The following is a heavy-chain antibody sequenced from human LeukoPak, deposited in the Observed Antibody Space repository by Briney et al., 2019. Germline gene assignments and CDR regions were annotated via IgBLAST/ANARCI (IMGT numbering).Heavy chain of an antibody. V-gene: IGHV3-23*01. D-gene: IGHD5-12*01. Sequence: GGSLRLSCAAPGFTFSSYAMNWVRQAPGKGLEWVSGISGGGGTTYYTDSVKGRFTISRDNSKNTLYLQMNSLRAEDTAVYYCAKARSAWLRTLDFWGQGTLVTVSS. CDR1: GFTFSSYA. CDR2: ISGGGGTT. J-gene: IGHJ4*02. CDR3: AKARSAWLRTLDF.